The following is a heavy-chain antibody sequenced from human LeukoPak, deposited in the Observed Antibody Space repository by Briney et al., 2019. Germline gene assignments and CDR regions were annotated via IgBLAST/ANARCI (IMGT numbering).Heavy chain of an antibody. CDR3: ARWGPEVGGRGYCSSTSCYSEYFDL. CDR2: INTSGST. CDR1: GGSISSYY. J-gene: IGHJ2*01. V-gene: IGHV4-4*09. D-gene: IGHD2-2*02. Sequence: SETLSLTCTASGGSISSYYWSWIRQPPGKGLEWIGYINTSGSTNYNPSLKSRVTISVDTSKNQFSLKLSSVTAADTAVYYCARWGPEVGGRGYCSSTSCYSEYFDLWGRGTLVTVSS.